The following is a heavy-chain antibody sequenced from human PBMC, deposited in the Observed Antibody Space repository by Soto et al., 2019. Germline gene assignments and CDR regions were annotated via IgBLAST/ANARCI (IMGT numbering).Heavy chain of an antibody. CDR1: GGSISSGDYY. Sequence: KPSETLSLTCTVSGGSISSGDYYWSWIRQPPGKGLEWIGYIYYSGSTYYNPSLKSRVTISVDTSKNQFSLKLSSVTAADTAVYYCARGVFIAARLDYWGQGTLVTVSS. D-gene: IGHD6-6*01. CDR2: IYYSGST. J-gene: IGHJ4*02. CDR3: ARGVFIAARLDY. V-gene: IGHV4-30-4*01.